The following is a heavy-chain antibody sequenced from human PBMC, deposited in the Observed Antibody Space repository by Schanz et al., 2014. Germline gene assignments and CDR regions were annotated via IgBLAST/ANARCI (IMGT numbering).Heavy chain of an antibody. V-gene: IGHV1-2*06. Sequence: QVQLVQSGAEVKKPGASVKISCTASGYTFTDYYMYWVRQAPGQGLEWMGRINPNSGGTNYAQKFQGRVTMTRDTSISTAYMELRRLRSDDTAVYYCARDYYDILTGYPYDTFDIWGQGTMVTVSS. CDR3: ARDYYDILTGYPYDTFDI. D-gene: IGHD3-9*01. J-gene: IGHJ3*02. CDR1: GYTFTDYY. CDR2: INPNSGGT.